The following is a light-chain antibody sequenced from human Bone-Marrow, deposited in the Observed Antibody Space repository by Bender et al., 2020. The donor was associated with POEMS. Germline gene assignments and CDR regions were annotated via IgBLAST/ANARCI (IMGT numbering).Light chain of an antibody. V-gene: IGLV1-44*01. Sequence: QSVLTQPPSASGTPGQRVIISCSGSSSNIVTNPVNWYQHLPGTAPKVLIYNTNQRPSGVPDRFSGSKSGTSASLAISALQSEDEGDYYCAAWDDSLNGIVFGGGTKLTVL. CDR1: SSNIVTNP. CDR3: AAWDDSLNGIV. J-gene: IGLJ2*01. CDR2: NTN.